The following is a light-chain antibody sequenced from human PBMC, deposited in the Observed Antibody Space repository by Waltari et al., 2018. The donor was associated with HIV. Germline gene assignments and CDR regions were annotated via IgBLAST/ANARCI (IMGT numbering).Light chain of an antibody. CDR1: SFDLSGYNF. CDR3: ISYISSSSPV. CDR2: EVS. Sequence: QSALTQPASVSGSPGQSITIPCPGTSFDLSGYNFFSWFQHHPGKAPKAIIYEVSNRPSGVSDRFSGSKSGNTASLTISGLQPEDEAEYFCISYISSSSPVFGGGTKLTVL. V-gene: IGLV2-14*01. J-gene: IGLJ3*02.